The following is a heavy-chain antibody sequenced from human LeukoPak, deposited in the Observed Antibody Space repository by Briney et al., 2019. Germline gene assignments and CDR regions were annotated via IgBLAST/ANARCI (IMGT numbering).Heavy chain of an antibody. CDR2: IGTSSSSI. Sequence: GGSLRLSCATFGFTFSTYSMNWVRQAPGKGLEWVSSIGTSSSSIYYADSVRGRFTISRDNARNSLYPQMNSLRAEDTAVYYCVRIPNSANFPNWFDPWGQGTLVTVSS. CDR1: GFTFSTYS. CDR3: VRIPNSANFPNWFDP. V-gene: IGHV3-21*01. J-gene: IGHJ5*02. D-gene: IGHD4/OR15-4a*01.